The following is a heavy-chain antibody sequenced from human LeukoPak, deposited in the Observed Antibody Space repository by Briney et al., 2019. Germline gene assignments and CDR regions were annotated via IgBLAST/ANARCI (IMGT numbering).Heavy chain of an antibody. CDR1: GFTFSSYG. Sequence: GGSLRLSCAASGFTFSSYGMHWVRQAPGKGLEWVAVISYDGSNKYYADSVKGRFTISRDNSKNTLYLQMNSLRAEDTAVYYCAKGVPAAMLYYYYGMDVWGQGTTVTVSS. J-gene: IGHJ6*02. D-gene: IGHD2-2*01. CDR2: ISYDGSNK. V-gene: IGHV3-30*18. CDR3: AKGVPAAMLYYYYGMDV.